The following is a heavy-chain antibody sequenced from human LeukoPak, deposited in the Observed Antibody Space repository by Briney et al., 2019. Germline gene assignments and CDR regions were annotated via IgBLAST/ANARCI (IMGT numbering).Heavy chain of an antibody. CDR2: ISAKNGNT. D-gene: IGHD2-8*02. V-gene: IGHV1-18*01. J-gene: IGHJ5*02. Sequence: ASVKVSCTASGYTFTSYGISWVRQAPGQGLEWMGWISAKNGNTNYEQKLQGRVTMTTDTSTSTAYMELRSLRSDDTAVYYCATHKLYCYKVQKWFWFDPWGQGTLVTVSP. CDR1: GYTFTSYG. CDR3: ATHKLYCYKVQKWFWFDP.